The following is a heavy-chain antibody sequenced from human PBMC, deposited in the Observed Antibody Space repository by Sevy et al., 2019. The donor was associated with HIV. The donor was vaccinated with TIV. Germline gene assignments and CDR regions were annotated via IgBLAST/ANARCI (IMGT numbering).Heavy chain of an antibody. CDR2: ISGGGGST. CDR3: AKAGPNYYDSSGYPNRPVDY. D-gene: IGHD3-22*01. CDR1: GFTFSSYA. J-gene: IGHJ4*02. V-gene: IGHV3-23*01. Sequence: GGSLRLSCAASGFTFSSYAMSWVRQAPGKGLEWVSAISGGGGSTYYADTVKGRFTISRDNSKNTLYLQMNSLGAEDTAVYYCAKAGPNYYDSSGYPNRPVDYWGQGTLVTVSS.